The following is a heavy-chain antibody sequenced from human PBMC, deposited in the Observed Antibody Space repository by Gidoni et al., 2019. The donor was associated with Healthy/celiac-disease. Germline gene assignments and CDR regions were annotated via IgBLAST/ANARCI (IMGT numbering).Heavy chain of an antibody. Sequence: EVQLVESGGGLVQPGGSLRLSCAASGFTVSSNYMSWVRQAPGKGLEWVSVIYSGGSTYYADSVKGRFTISRDNSKNTLYLQMNSLRAEDTAVYYCARDGTGYDSTQSPGDPWGQGTLVTVSS. J-gene: IGHJ5*02. D-gene: IGHD3-22*01. CDR3: ARDGTGYDSTQSPGDP. CDR1: GFTVSSNY. V-gene: IGHV3-66*01. CDR2: IYSGGST.